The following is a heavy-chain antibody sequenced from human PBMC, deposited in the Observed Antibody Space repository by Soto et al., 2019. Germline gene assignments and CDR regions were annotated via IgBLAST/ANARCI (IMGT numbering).Heavy chain of an antibody. CDR3: ARDPRGGRYYETGGYYYTGGNWFDP. Sequence: QVHLVQSGTEVKKPGASVRASRKVSGWTFTAYYIHWVRQAPGQGLEWMGWINPDNGATKSAQKLQGRVTMTRDTSITTVYMERSSLRSDDTAVYFCARDPRGGRYYETGGYYYTGGNWFDPWGQGTLVTVSS. CDR2: INPDNGAT. D-gene: IGHD3-22*01. V-gene: IGHV1-2*02. J-gene: IGHJ5*02. CDR1: GWTFTAYY.